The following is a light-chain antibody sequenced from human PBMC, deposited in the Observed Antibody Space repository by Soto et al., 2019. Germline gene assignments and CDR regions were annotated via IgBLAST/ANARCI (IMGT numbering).Light chain of an antibody. J-gene: IGKJ4*01. CDR1: QSVSSY. V-gene: IGKV3-11*01. CDR2: DAS. CDR3: KQRSNWPST. Sequence: EIVLTQSPATLSLSPGERAALSCRASQSVSSYLAWYQQKPGQAPRLLIYDASKRATGIPARFSGSGSGTDFTLPISSLEPEDFAFYFCKQRSNWPSTFGGGTKVEI.